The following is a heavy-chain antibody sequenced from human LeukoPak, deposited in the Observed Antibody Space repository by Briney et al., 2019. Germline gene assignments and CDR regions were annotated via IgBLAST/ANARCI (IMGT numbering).Heavy chain of an antibody. V-gene: IGHV4-59*08. D-gene: IGHD1-26*01. J-gene: IGHJ4*02. Sequence: PSETLSLTCSVSGVSITNYYWSWIRQSPGKGLEWIGFIYNTGRTNYIPSLQSRVTMSIDTSKNQFSLKLSSVTAADTAVYYCARQGELAIVYWGQGTLVTVSS. CDR2: IYNTGRT. CDR1: GVSITNYY. CDR3: ARQGELAIVY.